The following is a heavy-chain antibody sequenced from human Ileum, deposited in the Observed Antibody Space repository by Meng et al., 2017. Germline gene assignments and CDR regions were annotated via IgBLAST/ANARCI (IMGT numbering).Heavy chain of an antibody. D-gene: IGHD4-23*01. CDR2: ISWNSGSF. V-gene: IGHV3-9*01. CDR1: GFTFEDYT. J-gene: IGHJ3*01. Sequence: GGSLRLSCAVSGFTFEDYTMHWVRQGPGKGLEWVSGISWNSGSFYYADSVKGRFTVSRDNAKNSLYLQMNSLRADDTALYYCAKDITRYGGNSHVSPATAFDLWGQGTMVTVSS. CDR3: AKDITRYGGNSHVSPATAFDL.